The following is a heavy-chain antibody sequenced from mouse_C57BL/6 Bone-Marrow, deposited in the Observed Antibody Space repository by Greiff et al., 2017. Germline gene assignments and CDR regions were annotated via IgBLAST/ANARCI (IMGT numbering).Heavy chain of an antibody. CDR3: ARRDIYYGYDAFDY. Sequence: QVQLQQSGAELARPGASVKLSCKASGYTFTSYGLSWVKQRTGQGLEWIGEIYPRSGNTYYNEKFNGKATLTADKSSSTAYMELRSLTSEDSAVYFCARRDIYYGYDAFDYWGQCTTLTVSS. V-gene: IGHV1-81*01. CDR2: IYPRSGNT. J-gene: IGHJ2*01. D-gene: IGHD2-2*01. CDR1: GYTFTSYG.